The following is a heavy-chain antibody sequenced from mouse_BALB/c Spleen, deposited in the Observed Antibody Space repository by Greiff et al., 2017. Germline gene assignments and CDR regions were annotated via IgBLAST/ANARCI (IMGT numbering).Heavy chain of an antibody. CDR1: GYSITSDYA. CDR2: ISYSGST. V-gene: IGHV3-2*02. J-gene: IGHJ3*01. D-gene: IGHD1-2*01. Sequence: EVQLVESGPGLVKPSQSLSLTCTVTGYSITSDYAWNWIRQFPGNKLEWMGYISYSGSTTYNPSLKSRISITRDTSKNQFFLQLNSVTTEDTATYYCARRGDGDGFAYWGQGTLVTVSA. CDR3: ARRGDGDGFAY.